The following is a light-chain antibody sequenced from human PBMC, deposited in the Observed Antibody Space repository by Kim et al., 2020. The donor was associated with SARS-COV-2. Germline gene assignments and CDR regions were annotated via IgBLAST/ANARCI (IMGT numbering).Light chain of an antibody. CDR3: QQYGTAPQT. Sequence: SPGGEATLSCRATQRVDNRYLAWYQQKPGQAPRLLIYGASSRATGTPERFSGGGSGTDFTLPISRLEPEDFAVYYCQQYGTAPQTFGQGTKVDIK. J-gene: IGKJ1*01. CDR1: QRVDNRY. CDR2: GAS. V-gene: IGKV3-20*01.